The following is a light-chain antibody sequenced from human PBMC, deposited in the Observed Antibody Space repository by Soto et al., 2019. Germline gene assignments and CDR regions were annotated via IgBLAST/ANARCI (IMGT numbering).Light chain of an antibody. CDR3: QQYGSSPRA. Sequence: DIQMTQSPSTLSASVGDRVTITCRASQSISSWLAWYQQKPGKAPKLLIYDASSLESGVPSRFSGSGSGTDFTLTISRLEPEDFAVYYCQQYGSSPRAFGGGTKVEI. CDR1: QSISSW. CDR2: DAS. V-gene: IGKV1-5*01. J-gene: IGKJ4*01.